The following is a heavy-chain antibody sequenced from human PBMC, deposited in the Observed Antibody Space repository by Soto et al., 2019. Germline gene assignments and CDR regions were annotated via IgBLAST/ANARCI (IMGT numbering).Heavy chain of an antibody. V-gene: IGHV3-21*06. CDR3: ARESEDLTSNFDY. J-gene: IGHJ4*02. Sequence: VQLVESGGGLVKPGGSLRLSCAASGFTFTRYSMNWVRQAPGKGLEWGSSISSTTNYIYYGDSMKGRFTISRDNAKNSLYLELNSLRAEDTAVYYCARESEDLTSNFDYWGQGTLVTVSS. CDR2: ISSTTNYI. CDR1: GFTFTRYS.